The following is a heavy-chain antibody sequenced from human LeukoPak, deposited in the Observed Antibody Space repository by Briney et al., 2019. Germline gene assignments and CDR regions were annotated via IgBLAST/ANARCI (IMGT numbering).Heavy chain of an antibody. CDR3: AKDRGQYYYGSGSLYYFDY. J-gene: IGHJ4*02. CDR1: GFTVSSNC. D-gene: IGHD3-10*01. Sequence: GGSLRLSCAASGFTVSSNCMSWVRQAPGKGLEWVSVISGSGGSTYYADSVKGRFTISRDNSKNTLYLQMNSLRAEDTAVYYCAKDRGQYYYGSGSLYYFDYWGQGTLVTVSS. V-gene: IGHV3-23*01. CDR2: ISGSGGST.